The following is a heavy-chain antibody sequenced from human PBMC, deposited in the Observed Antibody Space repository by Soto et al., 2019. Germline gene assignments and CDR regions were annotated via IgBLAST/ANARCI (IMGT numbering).Heavy chain of an antibody. Sequence: QLQMQESGPGLVRPSETLSLTCTVSGGSISGSIYYWAWIRQPPGKGLEWIGSIYYTGTTYYSPSVRSRVAMSVDTFNNQLSLTLTSVTAADTAVYYCATTADHWGQGTLVTVSS. CDR1: GGSISGSIYY. CDR3: ATTADH. CDR2: IYYTGTT. D-gene: IGHD2-21*02. J-gene: IGHJ4*02. V-gene: IGHV4-39*01.